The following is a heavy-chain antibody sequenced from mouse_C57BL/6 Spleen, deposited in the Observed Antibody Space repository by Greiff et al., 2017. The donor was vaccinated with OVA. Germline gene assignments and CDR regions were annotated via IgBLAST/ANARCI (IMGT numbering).Heavy chain of an antibody. Sequence: EVNLVESGGGLVQPKGSLKLSCAASGFSFNTYAMNWVRQAPGKGLEWVARIRSKSNNYATYYADSVKDRFTISRDDSESMLYLQMNNLKTEDTAMYYCVRPSYDGYFDYWGQGTTLTVSS. CDR3: VRPSYDGYFDY. J-gene: IGHJ2*01. CDR2: IRSKSNNYAT. CDR1: GFSFNTYA. V-gene: IGHV10-1*01. D-gene: IGHD2-3*01.